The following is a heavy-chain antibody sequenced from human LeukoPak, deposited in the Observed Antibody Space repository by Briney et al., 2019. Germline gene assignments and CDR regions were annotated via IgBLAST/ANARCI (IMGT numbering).Heavy chain of an antibody. Sequence: SETLSLTCAVSGGSISSNNWWSWVRQTPGKGLEWIGEIYNSGSTNYNPSLKSRVTISVDKSKNQFSLRLSSVTAADTAVYYSARSGNSWYFDLWGRGTLVTVSS. CDR3: ARSGNSWYFDL. V-gene: IGHV4-4*02. J-gene: IGHJ2*01. D-gene: IGHD4-23*01. CDR1: GGSISSNNW. CDR2: IYNSGST.